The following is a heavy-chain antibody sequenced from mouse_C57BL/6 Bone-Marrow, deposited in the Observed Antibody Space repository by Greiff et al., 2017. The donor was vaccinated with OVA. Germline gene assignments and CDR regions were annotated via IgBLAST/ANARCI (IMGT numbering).Heavy chain of an antibody. CDR2: IHPNSGST. CDR1: GYTFTSYW. V-gene: IGHV1-64*01. J-gene: IGHJ3*01. CDR3: AREYYDYAWFAY. D-gene: IGHD2-4*01. Sequence: VQLQQPGAELVKPEASVKLSCKASGYTFTSYWMHWVKQRPGQGLEWIGMIHPNSGSTNYNEKFKSKATLTVDKSSSTAYMQLSSLTSEDSAVYYCAREYYDYAWFAYWGQGTLVTVSA.